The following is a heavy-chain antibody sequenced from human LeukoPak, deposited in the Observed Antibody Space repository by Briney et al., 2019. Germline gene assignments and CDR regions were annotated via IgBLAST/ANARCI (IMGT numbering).Heavy chain of an antibody. D-gene: IGHD3-10*01. J-gene: IGHJ4*02. CDR1: GFTFGDYA. CDR2: IRSKAYGGTT. Sequence: GGSLRLSCTASGFTFGDYAMSWVRQAPGKGLEWVGFIRSKAYGGTTEYAASVKGRFTISRDDSKSIAYLQMNSLKTEDTAVYYRTRDLGLLWFGGLLGFDYWGQGTLVTVSS. V-gene: IGHV3-49*04. CDR3: TRDLGLLWFGGLLGFDY.